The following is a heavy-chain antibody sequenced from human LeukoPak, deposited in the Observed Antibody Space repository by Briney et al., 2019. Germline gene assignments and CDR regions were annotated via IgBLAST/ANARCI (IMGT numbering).Heavy chain of an antibody. V-gene: IGHV3-7*01. J-gene: IGHJ6*02. Sequence: PGGSLRLSCAASGFTFSSYWMSWVRQAPGKGLEWVANIKQDGSEKYYVNSVKGRFTISRDNAKNSLYLQMNSLRAEDTAVYYCARDMRAVAPYYYYYGMDVWGQGTTVTVSS. CDR3: ARDMRAVAPYYYYYGMDV. CDR2: IKQDGSEK. CDR1: GFTFSSYW. D-gene: IGHD6-19*01.